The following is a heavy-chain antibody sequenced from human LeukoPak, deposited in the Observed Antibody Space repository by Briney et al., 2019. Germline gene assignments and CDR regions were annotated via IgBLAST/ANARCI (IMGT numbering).Heavy chain of an antibody. Sequence: ASVKVSCKASGYTFTGYYMHWVRQAPGQGLEWMGWINPSSGGTNYAQKFQGRVTMTRDTSISTAYMELSRLRSDDTAVYYCARVPIVGATTIDYWGQGTLVTVSS. D-gene: IGHD1-26*01. CDR2: INPSSGGT. CDR3: ARVPIVGATTIDY. V-gene: IGHV1-2*02. J-gene: IGHJ4*02. CDR1: GYTFTGYY.